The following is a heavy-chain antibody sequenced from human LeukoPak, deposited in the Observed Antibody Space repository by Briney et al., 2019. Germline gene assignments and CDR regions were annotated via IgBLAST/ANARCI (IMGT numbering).Heavy chain of an antibody. CDR2: ISWNSGSI. Sequence: GRSLRLSCAASGFTFDDYAMHWVRQAPGKGLEWVSGISWNSGSIGYADSVKGRFTISRDNAKNSLYLQMNSLRAEDTAVYYCARRVVLMVYDHPRVDYFDYWGQGTLVTVSS. CDR3: ARRVVLMVYDHPRVDYFDY. J-gene: IGHJ4*02. CDR1: GFTFDDYA. V-gene: IGHV3-9*01. D-gene: IGHD2-8*01.